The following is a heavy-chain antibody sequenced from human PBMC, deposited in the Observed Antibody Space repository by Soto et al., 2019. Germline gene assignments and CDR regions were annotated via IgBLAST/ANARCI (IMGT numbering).Heavy chain of an antibody. CDR3: ARDLWFGDPYYYYYGMDV. CDR1: GYTFTSYG. V-gene: IGHV1-18*01. Sequence: QVQLVQSGAEVKKPGASVKVSCKASGYTFTSYGISWVRQAPGQGLEWMGWISAYNGNTNYAQKLQGRATMTTATSTSTAYMELRSLRSDDTAVYYCARDLWFGDPYYYYYGMDVWGQGTTVTVSS. D-gene: IGHD3-10*01. CDR2: ISAYNGNT. J-gene: IGHJ6*02.